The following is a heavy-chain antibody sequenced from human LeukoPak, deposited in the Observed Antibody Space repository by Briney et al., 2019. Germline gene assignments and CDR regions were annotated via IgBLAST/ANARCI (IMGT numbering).Heavy chain of an antibody. V-gene: IGHV3-21*01. CDR2: ISTGSSFI. Sequence: SGGSLRLSCAASGFTVSSNYMSWVRQAPGKGLEWVSSISTGSSFIYYADSVKGRFTISRDNAKNSLYLQMNSLRAEDTAVYYCARDMVWFGDLFSNWGQGTLVTVSS. CDR3: ARDMVWFGDLFSN. CDR1: GFTVSSNY. J-gene: IGHJ4*02. D-gene: IGHD3-10*01.